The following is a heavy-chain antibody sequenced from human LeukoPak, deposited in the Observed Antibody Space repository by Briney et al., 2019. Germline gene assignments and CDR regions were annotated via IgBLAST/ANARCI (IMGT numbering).Heavy chain of an antibody. CDR1: GFTFDDYA. J-gene: IGHJ3*02. Sequence: PGGSLRLSYAASGFTFDDYAMHWVRQAPGKGLEWVSGISWNSGSIGYADSVKARFTISRDNAKNSLYLQMNSLRAEDTALYYCAKDLGGSPGVGAFDIWGQGTMVTVSS. CDR2: ISWNSGSI. V-gene: IGHV3-9*01. CDR3: AKDLGGSPGVGAFDI. D-gene: IGHD2-15*01.